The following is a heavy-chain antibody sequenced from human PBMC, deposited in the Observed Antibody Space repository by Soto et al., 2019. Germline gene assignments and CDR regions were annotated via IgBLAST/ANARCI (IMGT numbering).Heavy chain of an antibody. CDR1: GGSFSGYY. V-gene: IGHV4-34*01. D-gene: IGHD5-12*01. J-gene: IGHJ4*02. CDR2: INHSGST. CDR3: ARGYGDSGYALGY. Sequence: QVQLQQWGAGLLKPSETLSLTCAVYGGSFSGYYWSWIRQPPGKGLEWIGEINHSGSTNYNPSLKSRVTISVDTSKNQFSLKLSSVTAADTAVYYCARGYGDSGYALGYWGQGTLVTVSS.